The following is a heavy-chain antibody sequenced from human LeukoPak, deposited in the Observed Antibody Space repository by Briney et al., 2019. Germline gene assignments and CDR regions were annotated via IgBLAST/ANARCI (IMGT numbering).Heavy chain of an antibody. CDR3: AKDRRGVAYCGGDCYRNWFDP. J-gene: IGHJ5*02. CDR2: ISSSGSTI. CDR1: GFTFSDYY. V-gene: IGHV3-11*01. Sequence: GGSLRLSCAASGFTFSDYYMSWIRQAPGKGLEWVSYISSSGSTIYYADSVKGRFTISRDNAKNSLYLQMNSLRAEDTAVYYCAKDRRGVAYCGGDCYRNWFDPWGQGTLVTVSS. D-gene: IGHD2-21*02.